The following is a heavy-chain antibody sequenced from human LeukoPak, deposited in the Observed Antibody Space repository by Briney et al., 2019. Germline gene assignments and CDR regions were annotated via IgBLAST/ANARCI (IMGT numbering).Heavy chain of an antibody. D-gene: IGHD4-17*01. CDR3: ARLDEDYGDYYFDY. CDR2: IYYSGST. V-gene: IGHV4-39*01. Sequence: GSLRLSCAASGFTFSSYEMNWVRQPPGKGLEWIGSIYYSGSTYYNPSLKSRVTISVDTSKNQFSLKLSSVTAADTAVYYCARLDEDYGDYYFDYWGQGTLVTVSS. J-gene: IGHJ4*02. CDR1: GFTFSSYE.